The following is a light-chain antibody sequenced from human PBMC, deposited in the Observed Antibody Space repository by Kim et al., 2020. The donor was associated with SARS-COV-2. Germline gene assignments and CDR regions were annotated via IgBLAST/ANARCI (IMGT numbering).Light chain of an antibody. CDR1: GPNIENNY. CDR3: AAWDASLSDGAI. CDR2: DNN. Sequence: QSVLTQPSSVSAAPGQKVTVSCSGKGPNIENNYVSWYQQLPGTAPKLLIYDNNKRPSGIPDRFSASKSGTSATLVISGLQTGDEADYYCAAWDASLSDGAIFGGGTKVTVL. J-gene: IGLJ2*01. V-gene: IGLV1-51*01.